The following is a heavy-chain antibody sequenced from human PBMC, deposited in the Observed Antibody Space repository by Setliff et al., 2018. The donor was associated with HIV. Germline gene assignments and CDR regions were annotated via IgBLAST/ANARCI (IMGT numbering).Heavy chain of an antibody. D-gene: IGHD6-19*01. J-gene: IGHJ4*02. CDR3: ASQVPARLGRSLGY. Sequence: SETLSLTCAVSGGSISSSHWWSWVRQPPGKGLECIGKSHHSETTNYNPSLKSRGTIAVEKSNNHFSLKLSAGTAADTAAYYCASQVPARLGRSLGYWGQGTLVTVSS. CDR1: GGSISSSHW. V-gene: IGHV4-4*02. CDR2: SHHSETT.